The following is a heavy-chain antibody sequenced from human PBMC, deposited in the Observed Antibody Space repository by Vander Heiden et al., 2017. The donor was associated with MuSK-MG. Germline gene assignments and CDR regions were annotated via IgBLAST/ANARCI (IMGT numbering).Heavy chain of an antibody. CDR2: ISGSTTNI. CDR3: AWEEGFGELLFDN. J-gene: IGHJ4*02. D-gene: IGHD3-10*01. V-gene: IGHV3-48*01. Sequence: EVQLVESGGGLVQPGGSLRLPRAASGFTVSCYRMKGVRRAPGKGLEWVSYISGSTTNIHYADSVKGRFTVSRDNAKNSLYLQMNGLRAEDTAVYYCAWEEGFGELLFDNWGQGTLVTVSS. CDR1: GFTVSCYR.